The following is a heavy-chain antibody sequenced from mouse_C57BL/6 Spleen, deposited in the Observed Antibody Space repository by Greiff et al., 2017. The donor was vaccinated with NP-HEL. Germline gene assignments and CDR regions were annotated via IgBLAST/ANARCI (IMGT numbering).Heavy chain of an antibody. CDR2: ISSGGSYT. V-gene: IGHV5-6*01. D-gene: IGHD1-1*01. J-gene: IGHJ2*01. Sequence: EVHLVESGGDLVKPGGSLKLSCAASGFTFTNYGMSWVRQTHDQRLEWVATISSGGSYTYYPESVKGRFTISRDNAKNTLYLQMSRLKSEDTAVYDCARRSTVVATFDYWGQGTTLTVSS. CDR3: ARRSTVVATFDY. CDR1: GFTFTNYG.